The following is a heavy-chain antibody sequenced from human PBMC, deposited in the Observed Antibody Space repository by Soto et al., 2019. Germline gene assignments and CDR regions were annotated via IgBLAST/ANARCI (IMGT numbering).Heavy chain of an antibody. CDR2: IYWDDDK. CDR1: GFSLSTSGVG. Sequence: QITLKESGPTLVKPTQTLTLTCTFSGFSLSTSGVGVGWIRQPPGKALEWLALIYWDDDKRYSPSLKSRLTITKDTSKNQVVLTMTNMDPVDTATYYCAHSRSLPDVSRRQGYFDYWGQGTLVTVSS. CDR3: AHSRSLPDVSRRQGYFDY. V-gene: IGHV2-5*02. J-gene: IGHJ4*02.